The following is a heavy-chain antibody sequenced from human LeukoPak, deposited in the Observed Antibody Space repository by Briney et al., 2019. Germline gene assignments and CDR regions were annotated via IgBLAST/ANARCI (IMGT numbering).Heavy chain of an antibody. V-gene: IGHV3-30*02. J-gene: IGHJ4*02. D-gene: IGHD3-3*01. CDR1: GFTFSSSD. Sequence: GGSLRLSCAASGFTFSSSDMHWVRQAPGKGLEWVAFIRYDGNNKYYADSVKGRLTITRDNSKNTLYLQMNSLRAEDTAVYYCASEIIFGSFDYWGQGTLVTVSS. CDR2: IRYDGNNK. CDR3: ASEIIFGSFDY.